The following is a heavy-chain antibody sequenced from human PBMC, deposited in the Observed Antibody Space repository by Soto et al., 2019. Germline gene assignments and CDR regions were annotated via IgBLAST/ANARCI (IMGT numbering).Heavy chain of an antibody. CDR1: GGKVSRAW. CDR3: TTDSYITMIVVRFDY. Sequence: PGGALRISYEAPGGKVSRAWRNSVRQETGKGLEWVGRIKSKTNGGTTDYAAPVKGRFAISRDDSNNMVYLQMNSLKIEDTAVYYCTTDSYITMIVVRFDYWVHGTLVTVSS. J-gene: IGHJ4*01. V-gene: IGHV3-15*07. D-gene: IGHD3-22*01. CDR2: IKSKTNGGTT.